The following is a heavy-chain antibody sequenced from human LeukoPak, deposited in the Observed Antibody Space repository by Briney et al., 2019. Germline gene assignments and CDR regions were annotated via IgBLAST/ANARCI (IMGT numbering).Heavy chain of an antibody. CDR2: ISWNSGSI. V-gene: IGHV3-9*01. CDR3: AKDINPILTGYYRTRNYFDY. Sequence: GGSLRLSCVASGFTFADHAMHWVRQAPGKGLEWVSGISWNSGSIGYADSVKGRFTISRDNAKNSLYLQMNSLRAEDTALYYCAKDINPILTGYYRTRNYFDYWGQGTLVTVSS. D-gene: IGHD3-9*01. CDR1: GFTFADHA. J-gene: IGHJ4*02.